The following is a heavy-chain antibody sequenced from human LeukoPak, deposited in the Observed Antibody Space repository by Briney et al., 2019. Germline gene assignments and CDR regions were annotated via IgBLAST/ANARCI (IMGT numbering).Heavy chain of an antibody. CDR1: GGSISSYNW. J-gene: IGHJ5*02. V-gene: IGHV4-4*02. CDR2: IYHSGST. Sequence: SGTLSLACVVSGGSISSYNWWSWVRQPPGKGLEWIGEIYHSGSTNYNPSLKSRVTISLDKSKNQFSLKLSSVTAADTAVYYCATAAAAGTRLAWFDPWGQGTLVTVSS. CDR3: ATAAAAGTRLAWFDP. D-gene: IGHD6-13*01.